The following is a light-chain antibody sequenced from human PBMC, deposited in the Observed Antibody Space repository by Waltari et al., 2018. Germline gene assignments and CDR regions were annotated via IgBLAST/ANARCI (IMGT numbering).Light chain of an antibody. Sequence: DIVMTQSADSLAVSLGERATINCTSSQSVLYSSNIKNYLAWYQQKPGQPPKLLIYWAPTRESGVPDRFTGSGSGTDFTLTISSLQAEDVGVYYCMQCTHWPYTFGQGTKVEI. V-gene: IGKV4-1*01. CDR2: WAP. CDR1: QSVLYSSNIKNY. CDR3: MQCTHWPYT. J-gene: IGKJ2*01.